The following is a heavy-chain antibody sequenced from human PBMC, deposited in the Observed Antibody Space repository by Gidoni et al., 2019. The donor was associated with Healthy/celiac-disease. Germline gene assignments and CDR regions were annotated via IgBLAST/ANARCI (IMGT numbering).Heavy chain of an antibody. V-gene: IGHV3-73*01. CDR1: GFTFSGSA. Sequence: EVQLVESGGGLVQPGGSRKLSCAASGFTFSGSAMHWVRQASGKGLEWVGRIRSKANSYATAYAASVKGRFTISRDDSKNTAYLQMNSLKTEDTAVYYCEASSSGGSSAFDIWGQGTMVTVSS. CDR2: IRSKANSYAT. J-gene: IGHJ3*02. CDR3: EASSSGGSSAFDI. D-gene: IGHD6-13*01.